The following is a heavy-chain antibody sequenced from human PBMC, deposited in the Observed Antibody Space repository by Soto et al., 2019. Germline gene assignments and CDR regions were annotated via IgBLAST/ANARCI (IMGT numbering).Heavy chain of an antibody. CDR3: AKGGTYYYDSSGYYFDY. CDR2: ISGSGGST. J-gene: IGHJ4*02. Sequence: GGPLRLSCAASGFTFSSYAMSWVRQAPGKGLEWVSAISGSGGSTYYADSVKGRFTISRDNSKNTLYLQMNSLRAEDTAVYYCAKGGTYYYDSSGYYFDYWGQGTLVTVSS. D-gene: IGHD3-22*01. V-gene: IGHV3-23*01. CDR1: GFTFSSYA.